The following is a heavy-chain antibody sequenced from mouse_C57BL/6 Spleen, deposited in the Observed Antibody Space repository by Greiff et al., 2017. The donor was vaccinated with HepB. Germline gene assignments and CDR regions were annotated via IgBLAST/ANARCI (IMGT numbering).Heavy chain of an antibody. CDR1: GYTFTSYW. J-gene: IGHJ2*01. CDR3: ARWETAQATYYFDY. D-gene: IGHD3-2*02. CDR2: IDPSDSET. Sequence: QVQLQQPGAELVRPGSSVKLSCKASGYTFTSYWMHWVKQRPIQGLEWIGNIDPSDSETHYNQKFKDKATLTVDKSSSTAYMQLSSLTSEDSAVYYCARWETAQATYYFDYWGQGTTLTVSS. V-gene: IGHV1-52*01.